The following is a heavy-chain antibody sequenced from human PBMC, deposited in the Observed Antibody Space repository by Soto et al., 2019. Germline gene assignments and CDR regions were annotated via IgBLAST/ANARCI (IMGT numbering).Heavy chain of an antibody. V-gene: IGHV3-30*18. CDR3: AKVGPRYCSGVSCYSWGYYFDY. D-gene: IGHD2-15*01. CDR2: ISYDGSNK. Sequence: QVQLVESGGGVVQPGMSLRLSCAASGFTFSSYGMHWVRQAPGKGLEWVAVISYDGSNKYYADSVKGRFTISRDNSKNTLYLQMNSLRAEDTAVYYCAKVGPRYCSGVSCYSWGYYFDYWGQGTLVTVSS. CDR1: GFTFSSYG. J-gene: IGHJ4*02.